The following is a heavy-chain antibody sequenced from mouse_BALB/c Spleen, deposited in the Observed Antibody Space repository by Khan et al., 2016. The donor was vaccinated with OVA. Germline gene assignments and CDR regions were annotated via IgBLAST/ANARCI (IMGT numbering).Heavy chain of an antibody. Sequence: QVQLKESGPELARPGASVKLSCKASGYTFTDYYINWVKQRTGQGLEWIGEISPGSGDTYYNERFKGRATLTADKSSSTAYMQLSSLTSEDPAVYCCARRNYVCYTLAYWGQGTLVTVSA. J-gene: IGHJ3*01. CDR1: GYTFTDYY. D-gene: IGHD2-4*01. V-gene: IGHV1-77*01. CDR2: ISPGSGDT. CDR3: ARRNYVCYTLAY.